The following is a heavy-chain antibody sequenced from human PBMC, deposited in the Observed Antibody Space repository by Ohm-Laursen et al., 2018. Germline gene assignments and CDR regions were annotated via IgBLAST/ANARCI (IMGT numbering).Heavy chain of an antibody. D-gene: IGHD1-26*01. Sequence: GTLSLTCTVSGGSISSYYWSWIRQPPGKGLEWTGYIYYSGSTNYNPSLKSRVTISVDTSKNQFSLKLSSVTAADTAVYYCARLMAKNNAKVGAIMTNAFDIWGQGTMVTVSS. CDR1: GGSISSYY. CDR3: ARLMAKNNAKVGAIMTNAFDI. J-gene: IGHJ3*02. CDR2: IYYSGST. V-gene: IGHV4-59*01.